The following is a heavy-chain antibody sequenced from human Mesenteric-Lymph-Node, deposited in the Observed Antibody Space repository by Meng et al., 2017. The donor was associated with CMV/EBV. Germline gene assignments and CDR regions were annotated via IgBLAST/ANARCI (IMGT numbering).Heavy chain of an antibody. CDR3: ARGRVALYYFDY. D-gene: IGHD5-12*01. V-gene: IGHV4-59*12. Sequence: SETLSLTCTVSGGSIISYYWTWIRQSPGKGLEWIGYMYYSGSTNYNPSLKSRVTISVDTSKNQFSLKLSSVTAADTAVYYCARGRVALYYFDYWGQGTLVTVSS. J-gene: IGHJ4*02. CDR2: MYYSGST. CDR1: GGSIISYY.